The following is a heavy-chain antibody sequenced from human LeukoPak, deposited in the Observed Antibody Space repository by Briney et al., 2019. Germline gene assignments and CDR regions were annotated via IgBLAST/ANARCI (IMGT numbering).Heavy chain of an antibody. CDR1: GGSISSYY. D-gene: IGHD6-13*01. J-gene: IGHJ3*02. CDR2: IYDSGST. Sequence: SETLSLTCTVSGGSISSYYWSWIRQPPGKGLEWIGYIYDSGSTNYNPSLKSRVTISVDTSKNQFSPKLSSVTAADTAVYYCARGAAAERNDAFDIWGQGTMVTVSS. CDR3: ARGAAAERNDAFDI. V-gene: IGHV4-59*12.